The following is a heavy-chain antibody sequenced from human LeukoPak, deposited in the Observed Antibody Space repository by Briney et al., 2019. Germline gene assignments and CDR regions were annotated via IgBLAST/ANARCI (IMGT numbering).Heavy chain of an antibody. D-gene: IGHD6-13*01. CDR3: ARYSVSYSSSWHYYFDY. J-gene: IGHJ4*02. CDR1: GYRLTSYG. CDR2: ISTYNGNT. V-gene: IGHV1-18*01. Sequence: ASVKVSCKASGYRLTSYGISWVRQAPGQGLEWMGWISTYNGNTNYAQKFQDRVTTTTDTSTSTAYMELRSLRSDDTAVYYCARYSVSYSSSWHYYFDYWGQGTLVTVSS.